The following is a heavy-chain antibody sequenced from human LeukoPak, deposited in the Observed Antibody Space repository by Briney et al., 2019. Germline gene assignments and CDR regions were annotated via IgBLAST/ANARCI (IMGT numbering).Heavy chain of an antibody. J-gene: IGHJ6*03. CDR2: VYSSGGS. D-gene: IGHD1-14*01. CDR1: GYSISSGYY. CDR3: ARRSRGGGEPYYYYYMDV. Sequence: MPSETLSLTCAVSGYSISSGYYWGWIRQPPGKGLEWIGNVYSSGGSRYNPSLQSRVTFSVDTPNNQFSLKLISVTAADTAVYYCARRSRGGGEPYYYYYMDVWGKGTTVTVPS. V-gene: IGHV4-38-2*01.